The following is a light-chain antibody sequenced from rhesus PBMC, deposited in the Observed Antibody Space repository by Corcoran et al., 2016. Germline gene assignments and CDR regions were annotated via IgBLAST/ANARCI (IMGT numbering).Light chain of an antibody. V-gene: IGKV1-28*02. CDR2: AAP. CDR1: QSISSY. CDR3: LQHKSYPLT. Sequence: DIQMTQSPSCLPASVGDTVTISCWASQSISSYLNWFQQKPGKAPKLLVYAAPSLESGGPSRVSGSGSGTAFTLTISSLQPEDFAVYYCLQHKSYPLTFGGGTKVELK. J-gene: IGKJ4*01.